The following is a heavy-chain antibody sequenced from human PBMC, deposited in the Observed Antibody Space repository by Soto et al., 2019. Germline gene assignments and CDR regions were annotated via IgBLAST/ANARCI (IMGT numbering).Heavy chain of an antibody. CDR3: ARDKRNYYYYYGMDV. CDR1: GFTFSSYW. V-gene: IGHV3-48*04. CDR2: ISSSGSTI. J-gene: IGHJ6*02. Sequence: GGSLRLSCAASGFTFSSYWMHWVRQAPGKGLVWVSYISSSGSTIYYADSVKGRFTISRDNAKNSLYLQMNSLRAEDTAVYYCARDKRNYYYYYGMDVWGQGTTVTVSS.